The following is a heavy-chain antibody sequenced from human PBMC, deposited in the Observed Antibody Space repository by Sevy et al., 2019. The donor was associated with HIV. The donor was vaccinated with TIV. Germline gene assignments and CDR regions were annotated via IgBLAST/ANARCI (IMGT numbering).Heavy chain of an antibody. Sequence: GGSLRLSCAASGFTFSSYSMNWVRQAPGKGLEWVSSISSSSSYIYYADSVKGRFTISRDNAKNSLSLQMNSLRAEDTVVYYCARLVLHDYAPNFAYWGQGTPVTVSS. D-gene: IGHD4-17*01. J-gene: IGHJ4*02. CDR2: ISSSSSYI. CDR3: ARLVLHDYAPNFAY. CDR1: GFTFSSYS. V-gene: IGHV3-21*01.